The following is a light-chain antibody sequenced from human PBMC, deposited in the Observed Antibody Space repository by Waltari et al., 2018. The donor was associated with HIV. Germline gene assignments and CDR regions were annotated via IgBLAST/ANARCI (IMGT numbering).Light chain of an antibody. CDR3: CSYAGGSTL. V-gene: IGLV2-11*01. CDR1: ISDVGGHDY. Sequence: QSALTQPRSVSGSPGQSVTLSCTRTISDVGGHDYVSWFQQHPGKAPKRLVYDVTKRPSGVPNRFSGSKSGSTASLTISGLQAEDQGDYYCCSYAGGSTLFGGGTKLTVL. J-gene: IGLJ2*01. CDR2: DVT.